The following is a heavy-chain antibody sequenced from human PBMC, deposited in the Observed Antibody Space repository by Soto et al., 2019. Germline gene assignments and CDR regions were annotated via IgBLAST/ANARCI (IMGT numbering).Heavy chain of an antibody. CDR2: LYPSGGS. Sequence: QLHLQESGPGLVKPSRALTLACRVSGDSFRSGGSVYWGWTRQPPGPVLEWIGSLYPSGGSYYNPPPKNRVTIHGDTAKNQFSLNLNSVYATDTAVYHCPGAPDYWGQGTLVTVSS. J-gene: IGHJ4*02. V-gene: IGHV4-39*02. CDR3: PGAPDY. CDR1: GDSFRSGGSVY.